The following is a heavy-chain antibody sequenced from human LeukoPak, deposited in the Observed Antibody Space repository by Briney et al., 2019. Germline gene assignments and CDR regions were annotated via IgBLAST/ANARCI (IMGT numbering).Heavy chain of an antibody. V-gene: IGHV4-59*01. D-gene: IGHD6-13*01. CDR3: VRVVSSSWYFDY. CDR1: GGSISTYY. Sequence: PSETLSLTCTVSGGSISTYYWSWIRQPPGKGLEWIGYIFYTGTTKYNPSLKSRVTISVDTSKNQFSLKLSSMTVVDTAVYYCVRVVSSSWYFDYWGQGSPVTVSS. J-gene: IGHJ4*02. CDR2: IFYTGTT.